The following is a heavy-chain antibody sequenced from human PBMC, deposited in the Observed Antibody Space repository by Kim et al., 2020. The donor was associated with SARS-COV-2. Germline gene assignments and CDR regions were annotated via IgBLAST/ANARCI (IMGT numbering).Heavy chain of an antibody. CDR1: GYSFTSYW. Sequence: GESLKISCKGSGYSFTSYWIGWVRQMPGKGLEWMGIIYPGDSDTRYSPSFQGQVTISADKSISTAYLQWSSLKASDTAMYYCARQRTSRYDFWSGYSPVEAHPDYFDYWGQGTLVTVSS. CDR3: ARQRTSRYDFWSGYSPVEAHPDYFDY. CDR2: IYPGDSDT. D-gene: IGHD3-3*01. V-gene: IGHV5-51*01. J-gene: IGHJ4*02.